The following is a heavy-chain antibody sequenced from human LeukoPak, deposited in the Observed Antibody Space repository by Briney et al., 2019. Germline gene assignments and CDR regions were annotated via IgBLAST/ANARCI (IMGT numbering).Heavy chain of an antibody. J-gene: IGHJ6*02. CDR3: ARHRSSWPTTVYYYYGMDV. D-gene: IGHD6-13*01. CDR2: IYHSGST. V-gene: IGHV4-4*02. Sequence: SETLSLTCAVSGGSISSSNWWSWVRQPPGKGLEWIGEIYHSGSTNYNPSLKSRVTISVDTSKNQFSLKLSSVTAADTAVYYCARHRSSWPTTVYYYYGMDVWGQGTTVTVSS. CDR1: GGSISSSNW.